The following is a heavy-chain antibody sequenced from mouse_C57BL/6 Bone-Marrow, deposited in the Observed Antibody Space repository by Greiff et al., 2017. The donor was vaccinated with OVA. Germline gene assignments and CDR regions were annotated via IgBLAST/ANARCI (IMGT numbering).Heavy chain of an antibody. V-gene: IGHV1-64*01. CDR2: IHPNSGST. D-gene: IGHD1-1*01. Sequence: VQLQQSGAELVKPGASVKLSCKASGYTFTSYWMHWVKQRPGQGLEWIGMIHPNSGSTNYNEKFKSKATLTVDKSSSTAYMQLSSLTSEDSAVYYCARLGSSYEFDYWGQGTTLTVSS. CDR3: ARLGSSYEFDY. J-gene: IGHJ2*01. CDR1: GYTFTSYW.